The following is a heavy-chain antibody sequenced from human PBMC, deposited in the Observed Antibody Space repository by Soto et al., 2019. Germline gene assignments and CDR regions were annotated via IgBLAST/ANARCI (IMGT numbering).Heavy chain of an antibody. CDR2: ISFDGSNK. Sequence: QVQLVESGGGVVQPGRSLRVSCAASGFTFSSHGMHWVRQAPGKGLEWVAVISFDGSNKYYADSVKGRFTISRDNSKNTVYLQMNSRRAEDTAVYYCAKDYYGSGRGGMDVWGQGTTVTVSS. V-gene: IGHV3-30*18. CDR3: AKDYYGSGRGGMDV. D-gene: IGHD3-10*01. CDR1: GFTFSSHG. J-gene: IGHJ6*02.